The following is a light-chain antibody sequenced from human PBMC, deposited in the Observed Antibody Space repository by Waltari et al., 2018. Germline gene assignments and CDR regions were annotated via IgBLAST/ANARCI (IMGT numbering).Light chain of an antibody. CDR3: GVWTTRLRV. Sequence: LTQPPSVSAAPGQKVTISCSGSDSSVDIRFVSWYHQFPGTAPKLLIYQNTHRPSGIPDRFSGYKSGTSATLDITGLQPGDVGDYYCGVWTTRLRVFGGGTTLTVL. J-gene: IGLJ3*02. CDR2: QNT. V-gene: IGLV1-51*02. CDR1: DSSVDIRF.